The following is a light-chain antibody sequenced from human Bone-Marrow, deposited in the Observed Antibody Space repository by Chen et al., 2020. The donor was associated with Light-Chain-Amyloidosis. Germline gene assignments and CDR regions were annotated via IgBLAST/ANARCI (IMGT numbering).Light chain of an antibody. CDR3: MQGTHWPPFT. Sequence: DVVMTQSPLCLPVTLGQPASISCRSSQSLVHSNGNTYLNWFQQRPGQSPRRLIYQVSNRDSGVPDRFSGSGSGTDFTLKISKVEAEDVGVYYCMQGTHWPPFTFGPGTKVDIK. CDR2: QVS. J-gene: IGKJ3*01. V-gene: IGKV2-30*02. CDR1: QSLVHSNGNTY.